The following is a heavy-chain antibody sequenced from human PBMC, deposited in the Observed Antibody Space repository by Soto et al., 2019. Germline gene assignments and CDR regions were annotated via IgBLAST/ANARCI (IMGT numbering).Heavy chain of an antibody. D-gene: IGHD3-22*01. V-gene: IGHV3-33*01. CDR3: ARGRYYDSSGYEPFDY. CDR1: GFTFSSYG. CDR2: IWYDGSNK. J-gene: IGHJ4*02. Sequence: GGSLRLSCAASGFTFSSYGMHWVRQAPGKGLEWVAVIWYDGSNKYYADSVKGRFTISRDNSKNTLYLQMNSLRAEDTAVYYCARGRYYDSSGYEPFDYWGQGTLVTVSS.